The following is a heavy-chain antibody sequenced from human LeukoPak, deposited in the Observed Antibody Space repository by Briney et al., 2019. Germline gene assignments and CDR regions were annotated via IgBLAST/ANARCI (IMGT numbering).Heavy chain of an antibody. J-gene: IGHJ4*02. CDR3: ARGVGASGDY. D-gene: IGHD1-26*01. Sequence: SQTLSLTCTVAGGSISRGAYDWDWLRQHPWRGLEWIGYIYYSGSTYYNPSLKSRVTISVGTSKNQFSLKLSSVTAADTAVYYCARGVGASGDYWGQGTLVTVSS. CDR1: GGSISRGAYD. CDR2: IYYSGST. V-gene: IGHV4-30-4*08.